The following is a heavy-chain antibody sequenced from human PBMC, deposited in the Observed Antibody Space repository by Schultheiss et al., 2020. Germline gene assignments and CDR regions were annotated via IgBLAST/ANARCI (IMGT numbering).Heavy chain of an antibody. CDR1: GFTFSSYA. V-gene: IGHV3-23*01. D-gene: IGHD5-18*01. Sequence: GGSLRLSCAASGFTFSSYAMSWVRQAPGKGLEWVSAISGSGGSTYYADSVKGRFTISRDNSKNTLYLQMNSLRAEDTAVYYCARDGDTAMVMGGVTYGMDVWGQGTTVTVSS. J-gene: IGHJ6*02. CDR3: ARDGDTAMVMGGVTYGMDV. CDR2: ISGSGGST.